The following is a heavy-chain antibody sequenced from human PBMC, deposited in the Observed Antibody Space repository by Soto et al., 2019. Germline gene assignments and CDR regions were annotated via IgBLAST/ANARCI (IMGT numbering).Heavy chain of an antibody. CDR1: GGSVSSGSYY. CDR3: AREKXYCSSTSCYTRFNWFDP. V-gene: IGHV4-61*01. J-gene: IGHJ5*02. D-gene: IGHD2-2*02. Sequence: SETLSLTCTVSGGSVSSGSYYWSWIRQPPGKGLEWIGYIYYSGSTNYNPSLKSRVTISLDTSKNQFSLKMRSVTAADTAVYYCAREKXYCSSTSCYTRFNWFDPWGQGTLVTVSS. CDR2: IYYSGST.